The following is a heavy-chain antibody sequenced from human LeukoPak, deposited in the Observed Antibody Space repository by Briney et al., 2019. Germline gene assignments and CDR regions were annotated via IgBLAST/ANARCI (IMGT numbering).Heavy chain of an antibody. CDR1: GFIFSTQG. J-gene: IGHJ4*02. D-gene: IGHD3-3*01. V-gene: IGHV3-23*01. Sequence: PGGSLRLSCVASGFIFSTQGMNWVRQAPGRGLEWVSGISGNGDSTDYADSVKGRFTISRDNSKNTLFLQMNSLRAEDTAVYYCARMSGSRLPGYWGQGTLVTVSS. CDR3: ARMSGSRLPGY. CDR2: ISGNGDST.